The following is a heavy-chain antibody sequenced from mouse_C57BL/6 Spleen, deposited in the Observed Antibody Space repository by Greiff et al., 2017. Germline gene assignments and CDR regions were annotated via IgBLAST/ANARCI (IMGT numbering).Heavy chain of an antibody. D-gene: IGHD2-5*01. CDR1: GFTFTDYY. Sequence: EVMLVESGGGLVQPGGSLSLSCAASGFTFTDYYMSWVRQPPGKALEWLGFIRNKANGYTTEYSASVKGRFTISRDNSQSILYLQMNALRAEDSATYYCARFPYYSNYVYFDYWGQGTTLTVSS. V-gene: IGHV7-3*01. CDR3: ARFPYYSNYVYFDY. J-gene: IGHJ2*01. CDR2: IRNKANGYTT.